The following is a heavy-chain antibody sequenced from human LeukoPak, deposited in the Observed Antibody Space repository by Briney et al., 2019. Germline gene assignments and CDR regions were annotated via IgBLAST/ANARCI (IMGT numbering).Heavy chain of an antibody. CDR2: IKPDGSDT. Sequence: GGTLRLSCAASGFTFTTHWIHWVRQAPGKGLLWVSRIKPDGSDTNYADSVKGRFTISRDNSKNTLYLQMNSLRAEDTAVYYCARATAVVLFDYWGQGTLVTVSS. J-gene: IGHJ4*02. D-gene: IGHD6-13*01. CDR3: ARATAVVLFDY. V-gene: IGHV3-74*01. CDR1: GFTFTTHW.